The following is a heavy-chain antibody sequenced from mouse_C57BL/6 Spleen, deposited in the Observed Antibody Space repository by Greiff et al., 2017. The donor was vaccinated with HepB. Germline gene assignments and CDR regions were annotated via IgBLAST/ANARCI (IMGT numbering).Heavy chain of an antibody. CDR2: INYDGSST. Sequence: EVMLVESEGGLVQPGSSMKLSCTASGFTFSDYYMAWVRQVPEKGLEWVANINYDGSSTYYLDSLKSRFIISRDNAKNILYLQMSSLKSEDTATYYCARDRGPLYYGSSFDVWGTGTTVTVSS. J-gene: IGHJ1*03. CDR1: GFTFSDYY. V-gene: IGHV5-16*01. CDR3: ARDRGPLYYGSSFDV. D-gene: IGHD1-1*01.